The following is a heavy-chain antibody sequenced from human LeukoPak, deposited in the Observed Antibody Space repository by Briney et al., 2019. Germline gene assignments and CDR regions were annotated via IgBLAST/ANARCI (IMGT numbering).Heavy chain of an antibody. D-gene: IGHD3-10*01. J-gene: IGHJ4*02. Sequence: GESLKIPCKGSGYYFPSYWLGWGRQTPGKGVEWRGITYAGDSDTTSSSYFEGQVTISADKSTSTAYLQWSSMKASDTAMYYCARPNYCGSGSPAGYWGQGTLVTVSS. CDR3: ARPNYCGSGSPAGY. CDR2: TYAGDSDT. V-gene: IGHV5-51*01. CDR1: GYYFPSYW.